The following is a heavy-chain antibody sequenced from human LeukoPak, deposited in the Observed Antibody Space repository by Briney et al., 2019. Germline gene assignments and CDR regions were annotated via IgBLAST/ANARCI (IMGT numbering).Heavy chain of an antibody. CDR3: ARDHGHGYNWNYDWFDP. CDR1: GGSISSYY. J-gene: IGHJ5*02. CDR2: IYYSGST. D-gene: IGHD1-7*01. V-gene: IGHV4-59*01. Sequence: SETLSLTCTVSGGSISSYYWSWIRQPPGKGLEWIGYIYYSGSTNYNPSLKSRVTISVDTSKNQFSLKLSSVTAADTAVYYCARDHGHGYNWNYDWFDPWGQGTLVTVSS.